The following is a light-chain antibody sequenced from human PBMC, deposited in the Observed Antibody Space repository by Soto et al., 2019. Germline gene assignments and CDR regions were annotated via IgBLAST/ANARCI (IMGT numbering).Light chain of an antibody. V-gene: IGKV4-1*01. CDR3: QQYYSTPPYT. CDR2: WAY. CDR1: QSVLYSSNNKNY. Sequence: DIVMTQSPDYLAVSLGERATINCKSSQSVLYSSNNKNYLAWYQQKPGQPPKLLIYWAYTRESWVPARFSGSGSGTDFTLTISSLQAEDVAVYYCQQYYSTPPYTVGQGTELEIK. J-gene: IGKJ2*01.